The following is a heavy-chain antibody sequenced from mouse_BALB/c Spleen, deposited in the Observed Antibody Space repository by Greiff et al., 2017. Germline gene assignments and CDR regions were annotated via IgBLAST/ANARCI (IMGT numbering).Heavy chain of an antibody. V-gene: IGHV1S81*02. CDR2: INPSNGGT. CDR1: GYTFTSYY. D-gene: IGHD1-1*01. CDR3: TRSGTTGVAKY. Sequence: QVQLQQSGAELVKPGASVKLSCKASGYTFTSYYMYWVKQRPGQGLEWIGEINPSNGGTNFNEKFKSKATLTVDKSSSTAYMQLSSLTSEDSAVYYCTRSGTTGVAKYWGQGTTLTVSS. J-gene: IGHJ2*01.